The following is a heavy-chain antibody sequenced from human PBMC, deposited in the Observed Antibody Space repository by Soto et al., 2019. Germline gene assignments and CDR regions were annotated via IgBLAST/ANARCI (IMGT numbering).Heavy chain of an antibody. CDR2: IYHSGST. CDR3: ARDYNGYRRRRGNWFDP. CDR1: GGSISSSNW. V-gene: IGHV4-4*02. Sequence: QVQLQESGPGLVKPSGTLSLTCAFSGGSISSSNWWSWVRQPPGKGLEWIGEIYHSGSTNYNPSLKSRVTISVDKSKNQFSLKLRSVTDADTAVYYYARDYNGYRRRRGNWFDPWGQGTLVTVSS. D-gene: IGHD6-13*01. J-gene: IGHJ5*02.